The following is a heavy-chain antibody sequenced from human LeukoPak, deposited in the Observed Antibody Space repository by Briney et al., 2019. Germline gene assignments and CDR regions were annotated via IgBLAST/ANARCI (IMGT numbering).Heavy chain of an antibody. Sequence: SVKVSCKASGGTFSSYAISWVRQAPGQGLEWVGRIIPIISIANYAQKFQGRVTMTRDTSTSTVYMELSSLRSEDTAVYYCARAALMRLFDYWGQGTLVTVSS. CDR2: IIPIISIA. V-gene: IGHV1-69*04. J-gene: IGHJ4*02. D-gene: IGHD3-16*01. CDR3: ARAALMRLFDY. CDR1: GGTFSSYA.